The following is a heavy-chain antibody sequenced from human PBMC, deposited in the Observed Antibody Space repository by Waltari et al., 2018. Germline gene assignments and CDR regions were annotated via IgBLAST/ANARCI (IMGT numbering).Heavy chain of an antibody. Sequence: QLQPQESGPGLVKPSETLSLTCTVSGDSVGDSSFYWAWIRQPPGKGLEWIGTIYYGGDTYYNPSLTSRVTISVDTSKNHFSMKLTSLTAADTAVYYCAREYTGYLRLDPWGQGTLVTVSS. D-gene: IGHD3-9*01. CDR2: IYYGGDT. V-gene: IGHV4-39*07. J-gene: IGHJ5*02. CDR1: GDSVGDSSFY. CDR3: AREYTGYLRLDP.